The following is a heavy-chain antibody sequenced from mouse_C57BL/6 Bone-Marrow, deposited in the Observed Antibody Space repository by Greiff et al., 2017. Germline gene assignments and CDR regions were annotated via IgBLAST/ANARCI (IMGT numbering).Heavy chain of an antibody. J-gene: IGHJ3*01. CDR2: INPSTGGT. D-gene: IGHD2-4*01. CDR1: GYSFTGYY. CDR3: AGYDDYGAY. Sequence: EVQLQQSGPELVKPGASVKISCKASGYSFTGYYMNWVKQSPEKSLEWIGEINPSTGGTTYNQKFKAKATLTVDKSSSTAYMQLKSLTSEDSAVYYCAGYDDYGAYWGQGTLVTVSA. V-gene: IGHV1-42*01.